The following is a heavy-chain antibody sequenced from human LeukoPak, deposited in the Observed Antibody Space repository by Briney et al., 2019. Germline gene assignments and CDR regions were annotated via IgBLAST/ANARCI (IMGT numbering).Heavy chain of an antibody. V-gene: IGHV3-30-3*01. CDR2: ISYDGSNK. Sequence: PGGSLRLSCAASGFTFSSYAMHWVRQAPGKGLEWVAVISYDGSNKYYADSVKGRFTISRDNSKNTLYLQMNSLRAEDTAVYYCARDPNENGYYGFDYWGQGTLVTVSS. CDR3: ARDPNENGYYGFDY. D-gene: IGHD3-3*01. CDR1: GFTFSSYA. J-gene: IGHJ4*02.